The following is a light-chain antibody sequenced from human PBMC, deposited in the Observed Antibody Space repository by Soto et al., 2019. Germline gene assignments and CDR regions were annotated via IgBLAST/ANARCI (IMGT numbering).Light chain of an antibody. CDR1: QDISNY. J-gene: IGKJ4*01. V-gene: IGKV1-33*01. CDR3: QQYDNLPLT. CDR2: DAS. Sequence: DSQMTQSRSSLSASVGDRVTITCQASQDISNYLNWYQQKPGKAPKLLIYDASNLETGVPSRFSGSGSGTDFTFTISSLQPEDIATYYRQQYDNLPLTLGGGTKVEIK.